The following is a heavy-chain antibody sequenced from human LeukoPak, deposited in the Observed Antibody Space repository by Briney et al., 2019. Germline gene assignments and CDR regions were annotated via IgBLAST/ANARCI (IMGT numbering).Heavy chain of an antibody. CDR1: GFTFSNYA. J-gene: IGHJ4*02. V-gene: IGHV3-23*01. CDR3: AKDGGSTGYCFDY. CDR2: ISGRGST. Sequence: PGGSLRLSCVASGFTFSNYAMRWVRQAPGKGLEWVSTISGRGSTNYADSVKGRFTISRDNSKNTLYVQMTSLRAEDTAIYYCAKDGGSTGYCFDYWGQGTLVTVSS. D-gene: IGHD3-22*01.